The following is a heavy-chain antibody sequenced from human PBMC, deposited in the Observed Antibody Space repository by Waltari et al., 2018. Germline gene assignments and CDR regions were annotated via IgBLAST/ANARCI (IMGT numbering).Heavy chain of an antibody. CDR1: GFTFDDYA. J-gene: IGHJ4*02. Sequence: DVQLVESGGGLVQPGRSLRLSCAASGFTFDDYAMHWVRQAPGKGLEGVSGISWSSGSIGDADSGKGRFTISRDNAKNSLYLQMNSLSAEDTALYYGAKDNTFTMVRGAYFDYWGQGTLVTVSS. CDR3: AKDNTFTMVRGAYFDY. D-gene: IGHD3-10*01. V-gene: IGHV3-9*01. CDR2: ISWSSGSI.